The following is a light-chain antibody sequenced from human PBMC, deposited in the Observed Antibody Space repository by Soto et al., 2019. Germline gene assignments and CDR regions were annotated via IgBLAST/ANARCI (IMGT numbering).Light chain of an antibody. J-gene: IGLJ2*01. Sequence: NFMLTQSHSVSESPGKTITISCTRSSGSIASNYVQWYQQRPGSAPTTVIYEHNRRPSGVPDRFSGSIDSSSNSASLTISGLKTEDEADYYCQSFYSSTVVFGGGTQLTVL. CDR3: QSFYSSTVV. V-gene: IGLV6-57*04. CDR2: EHN. CDR1: SGSIASNY.